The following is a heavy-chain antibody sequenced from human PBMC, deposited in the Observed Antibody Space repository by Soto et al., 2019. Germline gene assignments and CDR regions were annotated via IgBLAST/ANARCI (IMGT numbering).Heavy chain of an antibody. Sequence: SETLSLTCTVSGGSISSGDYYWSWIRQPPGKGLEWIGYIYYSGSTNYNPSLKNRVTISVDMSKNQFSLKLSSATAADTAVYYCARASYYYDSSGYYYVHYFDYWGQGTLVTVSS. CDR3: ARASYYYDSSGYYYVHYFDY. CDR1: GGSISSGDYY. J-gene: IGHJ4*02. V-gene: IGHV4-61*08. CDR2: IYYSGST. D-gene: IGHD3-22*01.